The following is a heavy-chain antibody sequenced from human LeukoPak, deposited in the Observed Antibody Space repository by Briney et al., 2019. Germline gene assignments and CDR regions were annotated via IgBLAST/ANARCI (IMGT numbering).Heavy chain of an antibody. CDR1: GYSFTNNW. Sequence: GESLKISCKGSGYSFTNNWIGWVRQMPGKGLEWMGIINPGDSETRYSPSFQGQVTISADKSISTAYLQWSSLKASDTAMYYCARHDYGSGSYYKFHWFDPWGQGTLVTVPS. CDR2: INPGDSET. CDR3: ARHDYGSGSYYKFHWFDP. D-gene: IGHD3-10*01. J-gene: IGHJ5*02. V-gene: IGHV5-51*01.